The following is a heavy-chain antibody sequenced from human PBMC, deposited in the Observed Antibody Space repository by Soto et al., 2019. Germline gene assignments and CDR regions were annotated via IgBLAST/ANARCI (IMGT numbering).Heavy chain of an antibody. CDR2: IYYSGST. V-gene: IGHV4-30-4*01. CDR1: GGSISSGDYF. Sequence: QVQLQESGPGLVKPSQTLSLTCTVSGGSISSGDYFWSWIRQPPGKGLEWIGYIYYSGSTYYNPSRXXRXTXXVDTAKNQFSLKLSSVTAADTAVYYCDRVKAGVVYWGQGTLVTVFS. CDR3: DRVKAGVVY. D-gene: IGHD6-13*01. J-gene: IGHJ4*02.